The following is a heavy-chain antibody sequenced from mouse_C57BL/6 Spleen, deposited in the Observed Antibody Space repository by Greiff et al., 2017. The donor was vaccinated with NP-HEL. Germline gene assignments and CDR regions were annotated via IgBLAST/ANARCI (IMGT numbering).Heavy chain of an antibody. V-gene: IGHV2-2*01. J-gene: IGHJ3*01. Sequence: QVQLKESGPGLVQPSQSLSITCTVSGFSLTSYGVHWVRQSPGKGLEWLGVIWSGGSTDYNAAFISRLSISKDNSKSQVFFKMNSLHADDTAIYYWAGNVGEEAGFAYWGQGTLVTVSA. CDR2: IWSGGST. CDR1: GFSLTSYG. CDR3: AGNVGEEAGFAY.